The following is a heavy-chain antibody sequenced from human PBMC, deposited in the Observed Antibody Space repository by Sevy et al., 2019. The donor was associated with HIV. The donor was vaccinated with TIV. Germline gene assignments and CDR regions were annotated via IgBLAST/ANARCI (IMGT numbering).Heavy chain of an antibody. V-gene: IGHV3-72*01. CDR3: TRVGSLWYFEL. D-gene: IGHD3-10*01. CDR2: VRKKVNSYTT. Sequence: GGSLRLSCAASGFTFSDHYMDWVRQAPGKGLEWVGRVRKKVNSYTTEYAASVKDRFTISRDDSQNSLYLQMNSLKTEDTAVYYCTRVGSLWYFELWGRGTLVTVSS. CDR1: GFTFSDHY. J-gene: IGHJ2*01.